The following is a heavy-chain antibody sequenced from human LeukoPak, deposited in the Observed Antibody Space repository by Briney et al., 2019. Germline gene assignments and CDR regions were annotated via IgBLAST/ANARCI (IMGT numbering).Heavy chain of an antibody. V-gene: IGHV3-23*01. CDR3: AKPVTMIVVSFDAFDI. CDR1: GFTFSSYA. CDR2: VSGSGDTT. Sequence: GGSLRLSCAASGFTFSSYAMNWVRQAPGKGLEWVSVVSGSGDTTYYADSVKGRFTISRDNSKNTLYLQMNSLRADDTAVYYCAKPVTMIVVSFDAFDIWGQGTLVTVSS. J-gene: IGHJ3*02. D-gene: IGHD3-22*01.